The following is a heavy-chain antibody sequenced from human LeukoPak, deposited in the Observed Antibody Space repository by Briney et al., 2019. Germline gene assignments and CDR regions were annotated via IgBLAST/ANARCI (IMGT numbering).Heavy chain of an antibody. V-gene: IGHV3-33*06. CDR2: IWHDGSEK. CDR3: AKVPYYDFWSGRSGDY. Sequence: PGGSLRLSCVASGFTFSDYGMHWVRQAPGKGLEWVAVIWHDGSEKYYADSVKGRFTISRDNSKNTLYLQMNSLRAEDTAVYYCAKVPYYDFWSGRSGDYWGQGTLVTVSS. D-gene: IGHD3-3*01. CDR1: GFTFSDYG. J-gene: IGHJ4*02.